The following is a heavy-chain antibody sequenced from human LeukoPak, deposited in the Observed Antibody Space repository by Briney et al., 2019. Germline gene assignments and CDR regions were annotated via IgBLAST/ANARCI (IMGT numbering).Heavy chain of an antibody. CDR2: IYTSGST. J-gene: IGHJ5*02. Sequence: PSETLSLTCTVSGGSISSGSYYWSWIRQPAGKGLEWIGRIYTSGSTNYNPSLKSRVTISVDTSKNQFSLKLSSVTAADTAVYYCARAYPVQLWLQDWFDPWGQGTLVTVSS. D-gene: IGHD5-18*01. CDR1: GGSISSGSYY. CDR3: ARAYPVQLWLQDWFDP. V-gene: IGHV4-61*02.